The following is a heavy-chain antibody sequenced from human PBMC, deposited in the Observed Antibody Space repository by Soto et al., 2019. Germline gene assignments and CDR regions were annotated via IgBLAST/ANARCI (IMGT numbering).Heavy chain of an antibody. D-gene: IGHD4-17*01. Sequence: PSETLSLTCTVSGGSIGSYYWSWIRQPPGKGLEWIGYIYYSGSTNYNPSLKSRVTISVDTSKNQFSLKLSSVTAADTAVYYCARGGAVTTRPGWFDPWGQGTLVTVSS. CDR1: GGSIGSYY. CDR3: ARGGAVTTRPGWFDP. CDR2: IYYSGST. V-gene: IGHV4-59*01. J-gene: IGHJ5*02.